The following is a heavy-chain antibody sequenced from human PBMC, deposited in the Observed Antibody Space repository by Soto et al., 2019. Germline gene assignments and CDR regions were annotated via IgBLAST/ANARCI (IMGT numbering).Heavy chain of an antibody. CDR2: INHSGST. Sequence: QVQLQQWGAGLLKPSETLSLTCAVYGGSFSGYYWSWIRQPPGKGLEWIGEINHSGSTNYNPSLKXRVXIXEDTSKNQFSLKLSSVTAADTAVYYCARDSYNWFDPWGQGTLVTVSS. CDR3: ARDSYNWFDP. CDR1: GGSFSGYY. V-gene: IGHV4-34*01. D-gene: IGHD6-6*01. J-gene: IGHJ5*02.